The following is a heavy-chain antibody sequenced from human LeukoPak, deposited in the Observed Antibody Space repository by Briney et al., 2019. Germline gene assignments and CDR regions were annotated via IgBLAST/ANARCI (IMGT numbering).Heavy chain of an antibody. D-gene: IGHD2-15*01. V-gene: IGHV3-11*01. CDR1: GFTFSDYN. CDR2: ISRSGSTK. CDR3: ARVLRYCSGGNRYSGGLGYMDV. J-gene: IGHJ6*03. Sequence: GGSLRLSCAASGFTFSDYNMRWIRQAPGKGLEWVSSISRSGSTKYYADSVKGRFTISRDNAKNSLFLQMNSLRAEDTAVYYCARVLRYCSGGNRYSGGLGYMDVWGKGTTVTISS.